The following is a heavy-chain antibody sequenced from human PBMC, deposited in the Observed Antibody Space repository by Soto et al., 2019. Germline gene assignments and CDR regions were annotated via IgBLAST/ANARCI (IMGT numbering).Heavy chain of an antibody. CDR1: GFTFSRYA. J-gene: IGHJ6*02. V-gene: IGHV3-23*01. CDR2: VTGGGHTT. D-gene: IGHD3-10*01. CDR3: ASSSGDLDVYGMDI. Sequence: GSLRLSCAASGFTFSRYARSWVRQAPGKGLEWVSTVTGGGHTTYNADSVNGRFTISRDNSKNTLYLQMNNLRAEDTAIYYCASSSGDLDVYGMDIWGPGTTVTVSS.